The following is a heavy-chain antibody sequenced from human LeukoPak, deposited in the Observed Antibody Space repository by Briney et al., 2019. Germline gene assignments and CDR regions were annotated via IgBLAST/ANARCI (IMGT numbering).Heavy chain of an antibody. J-gene: IGHJ5*02. CDR3: ARGQARLAWFDP. CDR1: GASFSDYY. D-gene: IGHD6-19*01. CDR2: ISHSGGT. V-gene: IGHV4-34*01. Sequence: SETLSLICGVYGASFSDYYWNWIRQPPGKGLEWIGEISHSGGTNYSPSLKSRLTISKDTSKNQFSLRLTSVIAADTAVYYCARGQARLAWFDPWGQGTLVTVSS.